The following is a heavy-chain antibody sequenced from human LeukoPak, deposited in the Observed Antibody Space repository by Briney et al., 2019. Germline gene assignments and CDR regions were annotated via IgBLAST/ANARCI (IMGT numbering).Heavy chain of an antibody. D-gene: IGHD3-3*01. V-gene: IGHV4-4*07. J-gene: IGHJ5*02. Sequence: SETLSLICTVSGGSISSYYWSWIRQPAGKGLEWIGRIYTSGSTNYNPSLKSRVTMSVDTSKNQFSLKLSSVTAADTAVYYCARDGITIFGNWFDPWGQGTLVTVSS. CDR2: IYTSGST. CDR3: ARDGITIFGNWFDP. CDR1: GGSISSYY.